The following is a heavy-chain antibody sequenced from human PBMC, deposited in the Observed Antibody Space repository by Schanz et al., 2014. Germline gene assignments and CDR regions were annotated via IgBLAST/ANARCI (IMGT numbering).Heavy chain of an antibody. CDR3: AKDVTGSGIFFNS. J-gene: IGHJ5*01. Sequence: EVQLVESGGCLVQPGGSLRLSCAASGLTFSNHAMSWVRQAAGKGREWVSAISGSGDNTFYADSVRGRFTISRDNSSNTLYLQINSLRAKDTAVYYGAKDVTGSGIFFNSWGQGTLVSVSS. CDR1: GLTFSNHA. D-gene: IGHD3-10*01. CDR2: ISGSGDNT. V-gene: IGHV3-23*04.